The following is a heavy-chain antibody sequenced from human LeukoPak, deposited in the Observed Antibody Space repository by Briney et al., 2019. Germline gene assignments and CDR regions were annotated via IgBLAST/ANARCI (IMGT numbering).Heavy chain of an antibody. V-gene: IGHV3-23*01. D-gene: IGHD6-19*01. CDR1: GFTFSSYA. CDR2: ISGSGGST. J-gene: IGHJ4*02. Sequence: PGGSLRLSCASSGFTFSSYAMSWVRQAPGKGLEWVSAISGSGGSTYYADSVKGRFTISRDNSKNTLYLQMNSLRAEDTAVYYCAKGSGWSDYYFDYWGQGTLVTVSS. CDR3: AKGSGWSDYYFDY.